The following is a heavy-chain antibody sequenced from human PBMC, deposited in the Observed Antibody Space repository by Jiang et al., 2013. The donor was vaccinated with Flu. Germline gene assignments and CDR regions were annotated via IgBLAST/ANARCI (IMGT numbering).Heavy chain of an antibody. V-gene: IGHV4-39*01. D-gene: IGHD6-13*01. CDR2: ISYSGST. J-gene: IGHJ4*02. Sequence: GSGLVKPSETLSLTCTVSGRSISSSSYYWGWIRQSPGKGLEWIGTISYSGSTYYNMSLKSRVTISVDTSKNQFSLKLSSVTAADTAVYYCARILAASVTIDYWGQGTLVTVSS. CDR3: ARILAASVTIDY. CDR1: GRSISSSSYY.